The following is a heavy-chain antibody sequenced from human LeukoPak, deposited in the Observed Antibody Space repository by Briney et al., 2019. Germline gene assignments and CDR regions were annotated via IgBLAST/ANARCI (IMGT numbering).Heavy chain of an antibody. J-gene: IGHJ4*02. CDR1: GGSISSYY. Sequence: SETLSLTCTVSGGSISSYYWSWIRQPPGKGLEWIGYIYYSGSTNYNPSLKNRVTISVDTSKNQFSLKLGSVTAADTAVYYCARGPARSASENYYGTFDYWGQGTLVTVSS. D-gene: IGHD3-10*01. V-gene: IGHV4-59*01. CDR2: IYYSGST. CDR3: ARGPARSASENYYGTFDY.